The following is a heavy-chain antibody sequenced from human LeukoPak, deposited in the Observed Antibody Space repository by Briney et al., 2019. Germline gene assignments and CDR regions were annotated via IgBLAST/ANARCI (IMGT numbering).Heavy chain of an antibody. V-gene: IGHV3-23*01. CDR3: AKDQSRVGASDPFDY. J-gene: IGHJ4*02. Sequence: PAGSLRLSCAASGFTFSSCAMTWVRQAPRKGLEWVSSISGSGATTYYADSVKGRFPISRDNSNNTVYLQMNSLRAEDTAVYYCAKDQSRVGASDPFDYWGQGMQVGVSS. D-gene: IGHD1-26*01. CDR2: ISGSGATT. CDR1: GFTFSSCA.